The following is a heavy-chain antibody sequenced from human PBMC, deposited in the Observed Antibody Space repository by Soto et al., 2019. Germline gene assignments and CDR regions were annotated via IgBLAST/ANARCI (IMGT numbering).Heavy chain of an antibody. CDR1: GFSLSGYY. CDR2: IYYSGST. Sequence: SETMSLTSSFSGFSLSGYYLILLRQKPGKGLEWIGYIYYSGSTNYNPSLKSRVTISVDTSKNQFSLKLSSVTAADTAVYYCARTHYDFWSGYYRGNYYYYYMDVWGKGTTVTVSS. J-gene: IGHJ6*03. V-gene: IGHV4-59*08. CDR3: ARTHYDFWSGYYRGNYYYYYMDV. D-gene: IGHD3-3*01.